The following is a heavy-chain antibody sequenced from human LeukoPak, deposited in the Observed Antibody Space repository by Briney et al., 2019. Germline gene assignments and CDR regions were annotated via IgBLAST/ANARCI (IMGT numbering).Heavy chain of an antibody. CDR3: AFLYYYDSSGYSDNEYFDY. V-gene: IGHV3-66*01. D-gene: IGHD3-22*01. CDR2: IYSGGST. Sequence: GGSLRLSCAASGFTVSSNYMSWVRQAPGKGLEWVSVIYSGGSTYYADSVKGRFTISRDNSKNTLYLQMNSLRAEDTAVYYCAFLYYYDSSGYSDNEYFDYWGQGTLVTVSS. CDR1: GFTVSSNY. J-gene: IGHJ4*02.